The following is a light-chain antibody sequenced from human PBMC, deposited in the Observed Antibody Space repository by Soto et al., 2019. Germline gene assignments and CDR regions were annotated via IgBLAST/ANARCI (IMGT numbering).Light chain of an antibody. Sequence: EVVLTQSPGALSLSPGERATLSCRASQSVDSSYFAWYQQRPGQAPRLLIYETSSRATSIPDRFGGSGSGTDFPLTVSRLEPEDVAVYFCQQYGGYPLSCGGGTKVEI. CDR2: ETS. CDR1: QSVDSSY. CDR3: QQYGGYPLS. J-gene: IGKJ4*01. V-gene: IGKV3-20*01.